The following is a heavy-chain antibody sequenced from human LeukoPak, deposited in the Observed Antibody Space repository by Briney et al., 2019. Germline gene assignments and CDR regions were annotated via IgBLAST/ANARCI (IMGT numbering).Heavy chain of an antibody. V-gene: IGHV3-21*01. CDR2: IGSSSSYI. D-gene: IGHD5-18*01. CDR1: GFTFSSYS. CDR3: ARGYSYGYFDY. J-gene: IGHJ4*02. Sequence: GGSLRLSCAASGFTFSSYSMNWVRQAPGEGLEWVSSIGSSSSYIYYADSVKGRFTISRDNAKNSLYLQMNSLRAEDTAVYYCARGYSYGYFDYWGQGTLVTVSS.